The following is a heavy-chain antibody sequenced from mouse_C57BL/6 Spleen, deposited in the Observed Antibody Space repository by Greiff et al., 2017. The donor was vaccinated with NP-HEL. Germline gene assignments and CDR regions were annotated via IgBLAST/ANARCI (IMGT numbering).Heavy chain of an antibody. J-gene: IGHJ1*03. CDR1: GYSFTDYN. V-gene: IGHV1-39*01. CDR2: LNPNYGTT. D-gene: IGHD1-1*01. CDR3: ARDYYGSSYRYFDV. Sequence: EVKLQESGPELVKPGASVKISCKASGYSFTDYNMNWVKQSNGTSLEWIGVLNPNYGTTSYNQKFKGKATLTVDQSSSTAYMQLNSLTSEDSAVYYCARDYYGSSYRYFDVWGTGTTVTVSS.